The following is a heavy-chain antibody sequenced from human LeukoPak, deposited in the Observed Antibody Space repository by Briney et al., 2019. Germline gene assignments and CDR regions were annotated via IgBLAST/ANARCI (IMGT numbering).Heavy chain of an antibody. CDR2: IYHSGST. Sequence: SSETLSLTCTVSGGSILSGGYYWSWIRQPPGKGLEWIGYIYHSGSTYYNPSLESRVTISIDRSKNQFSLRLNSVTAADTAMYYCARDGYGDLDYWGQGTLVTVSS. J-gene: IGHJ4*02. D-gene: IGHD4-17*01. CDR3: ARDGYGDLDY. CDR1: GGSILSGGYY. V-gene: IGHV4-30-2*01.